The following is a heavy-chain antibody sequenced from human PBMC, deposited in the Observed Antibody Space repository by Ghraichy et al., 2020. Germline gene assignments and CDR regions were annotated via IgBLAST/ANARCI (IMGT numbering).Heavy chain of an antibody. Sequence: GGSLRLSCAASGFTFSSYAMSWVRQAPGKGLEWVSTISSSGGSTSYADSVKGRFTISRDNAKNTLYLQMNSLRAEDTAVYYCARELAGGYYGMDVWGQGTTVTVSS. CDR3: ARELAGGYYGMDV. J-gene: IGHJ6*02. CDR2: ISSSGGST. V-gene: IGHV3-23*01. CDR1: GFTFSSYA.